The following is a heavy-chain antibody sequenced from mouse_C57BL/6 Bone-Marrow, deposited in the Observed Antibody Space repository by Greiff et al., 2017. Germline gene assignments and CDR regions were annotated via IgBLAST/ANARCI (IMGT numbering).Heavy chain of an antibody. CDR3: ASGNYYGSSYGAY. V-gene: IGHV3-6*01. CDR1: GYSITSGYY. CDR2: ISYDGSN. Sequence: EVQLQESGPGLVKPSQSLSLTCSVTGYSITSGYYWNWIRQFPGNKLEWMGYISYDGSNNYNPSLKNRISITRDTSKNQFFLKLNSVTTEDTATYYCASGNYYGSSYGAYWGQGTLVTVSA. J-gene: IGHJ3*01. D-gene: IGHD1-1*01.